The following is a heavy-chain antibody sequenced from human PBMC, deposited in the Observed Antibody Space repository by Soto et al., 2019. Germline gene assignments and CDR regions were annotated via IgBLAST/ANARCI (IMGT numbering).Heavy chain of an antibody. Sequence: QVQLVESGGGVVQPGRSLRLSCAASGFTFSTYAMHWVRQAPGKGLECVAFISYDGTNKYYADSVRGRFTIYRDNSKNTLFLQMNSLRAEDTAVYYCAKDGGGYNYGYVMLDKYYYGMDVWGQGTTVTVSS. CDR1: GFTFSTYA. D-gene: IGHD5-18*01. J-gene: IGHJ6*02. V-gene: IGHV3-30-3*01. CDR3: AKDGGGYNYGYVMLDKYYYGMDV. CDR2: ISYDGTNK.